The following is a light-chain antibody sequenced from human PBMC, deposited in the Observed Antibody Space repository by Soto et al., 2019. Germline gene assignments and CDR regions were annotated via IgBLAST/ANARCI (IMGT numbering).Light chain of an antibody. CDR2: AAS. V-gene: IGKV1-9*01. CDR1: QGISSY. CDR3: QQLNSYPSFS. J-gene: IGKJ3*01. Sequence: DIQLTQSPSFLSASVGDRVTITCRASQGISSYLAWYQQKPGKAPKLLIYAASTLQSGVPSRFSGSGSGTEFTLTISSLQPEYFATYYCQQLNSYPSFSFGPGTKVDI.